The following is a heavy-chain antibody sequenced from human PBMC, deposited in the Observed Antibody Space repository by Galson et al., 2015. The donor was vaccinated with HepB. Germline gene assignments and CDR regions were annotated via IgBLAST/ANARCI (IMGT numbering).Heavy chain of an antibody. V-gene: IGHV2-5*02. D-gene: IGHD3-9*01. CDR2: IYWDDDK. Sequence: PALVKPTQTLTLTCTFSGFSLSTSGVGVAWIRQPPGRALEWLALIYWDDDKRYSPSXKSRLTITKDTSKNQVVLTMTNMEPVDTATYYCAHSLYPYDILTAYSPSWFDPWGQGTLVTVSS. CDR1: GFSLSTSGVG. J-gene: IGHJ5*02. CDR3: AHSLYPYDILTAYSPSWFDP.